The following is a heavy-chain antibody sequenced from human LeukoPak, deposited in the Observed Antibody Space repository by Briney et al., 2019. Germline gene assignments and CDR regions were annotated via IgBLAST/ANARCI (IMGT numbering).Heavy chain of an antibody. CDR2: IIPIFGTA. CDR3: ARGPSERYCSSTSCYAGLDY. Sequence: SVKVSCKGSRGTFSSYAISWVRQAPGQGLEWMGGIIPIFGTANYAQKFQGRVTITADESTSTAYMELSSLRSEDTAVYYCARGPSERYCSSTSCYAGLDYWGQGTLVTVSS. V-gene: IGHV1-69*13. J-gene: IGHJ4*02. CDR1: RGTFSSYA. D-gene: IGHD2-2*01.